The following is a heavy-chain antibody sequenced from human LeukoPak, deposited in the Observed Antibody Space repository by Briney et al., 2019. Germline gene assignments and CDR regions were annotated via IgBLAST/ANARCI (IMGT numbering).Heavy chain of an antibody. Sequence: GGSLRLSCAASGFTFSSYEMNWVRQAPGKGLEWVSYISSSGSTIYYADSVKGRFTISRDNAKNSLYLQMNSLRAKDTAVYYCARLDIWDYYDSSGYYYDYWGQGTLVTVSS. CDR1: GFTFSSYE. V-gene: IGHV3-48*03. J-gene: IGHJ4*02. D-gene: IGHD3-22*01. CDR3: ARLDIWDYYDSSGYYYDY. CDR2: ISSSGSTI.